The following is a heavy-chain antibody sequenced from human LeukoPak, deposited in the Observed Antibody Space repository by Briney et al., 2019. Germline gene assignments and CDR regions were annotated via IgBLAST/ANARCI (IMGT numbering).Heavy chain of an antibody. CDR2: ISGSGGST. Sequence: GGSLRLSCAASGFTFSSYGMHWVRQAPGKGLEWVSAISGSGGSTYYADSVKGRFTISRDNSKNTLYLQMNSLRAEDTAVYYCAKCILTGYYKGYMDVWGKGTTVTISS. CDR1: GFTFSSYG. CDR3: AKCILTGYYKGYMDV. D-gene: IGHD3-9*01. V-gene: IGHV3-23*01. J-gene: IGHJ6*03.